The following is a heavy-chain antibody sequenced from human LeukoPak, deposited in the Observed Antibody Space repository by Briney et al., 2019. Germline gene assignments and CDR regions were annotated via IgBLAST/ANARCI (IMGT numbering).Heavy chain of an antibody. Sequence: ASVKVSCKASGYTFFDFYMHWVRQAPGQGLEWMGIINPNDGRTTDAQKFQGRVSMTSDTSTSTCYMELSSLRSEDTAVYYCARSYFRDARGGFDYSGQGTLLTVSS. J-gene: IGHJ4*02. CDR2: INPNDGRT. D-gene: IGHD2-8*01. CDR1: GYTFFDFY. V-gene: IGHV1-46*01. CDR3: ARSYFRDARGGFDY.